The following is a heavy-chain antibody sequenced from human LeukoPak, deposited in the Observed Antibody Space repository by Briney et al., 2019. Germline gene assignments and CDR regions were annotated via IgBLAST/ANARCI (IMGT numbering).Heavy chain of an antibody. D-gene: IGHD2-2*01. J-gene: IGHJ3*02. CDR2: IIPIFGTA. CDR3: AYLPDIVVVPAGMRKLIDAFDI. V-gene: IGHV1-69*01. Sequence: GASVKVSCKASGGTFSSYAISWVRQAPGQGLEWMGGIIPIFGTANYAQKFQGRVTITADESTSTACIELSSLRSEDTAVYYCAYLPDIVVVPAGMRKLIDAFDIWGQGTMVTVSS. CDR1: GGTFSSYA.